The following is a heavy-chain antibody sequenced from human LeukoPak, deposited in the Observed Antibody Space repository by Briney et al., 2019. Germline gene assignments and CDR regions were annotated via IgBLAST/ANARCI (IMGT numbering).Heavy chain of an antibody. J-gene: IGHJ3*02. Sequence: ASVKVSCKASGYSFTSYGISWVRQAPGQGLEWMGWISVYNGNTNYAQKLQGRVTMTTDTSTSTAYMELRSLRSDYTAVYYCARDTYYYNSGTSWSDVFDTWGQGTMVTVSS. CDR3: ARDTYYYNSGTSWSDVFDT. V-gene: IGHV1-18*01. CDR2: ISVYNGNT. D-gene: IGHD3-22*01. CDR1: GYSFTSYG.